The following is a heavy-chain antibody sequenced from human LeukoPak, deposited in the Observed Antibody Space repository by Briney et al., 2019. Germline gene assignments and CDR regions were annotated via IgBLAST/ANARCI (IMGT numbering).Heavy chain of an antibody. V-gene: IGHV4-38-2*02. CDR1: GYSISSGYY. Sequence: SETLSLTCTVSGYSISSGYYWGWIRQPPGKGLEWIGSIYHGGSTYYNPSLESRVTISVDTSKNQFSLKLSSVTAADTAVYYCARAYYYGSGSYYNFDYWGQGTLVTVSS. CDR2: IYHGGST. CDR3: ARAYYYGSGSYYNFDY. J-gene: IGHJ4*02. D-gene: IGHD3-10*01.